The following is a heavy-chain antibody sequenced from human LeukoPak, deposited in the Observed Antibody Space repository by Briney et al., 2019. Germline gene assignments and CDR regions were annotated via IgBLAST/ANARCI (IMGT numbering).Heavy chain of an antibody. Sequence: GGSLRLSCAASGFTVSSNYMSWVRQAPGKGLEWVSVIYSGGSTYYADSVKGRFTISRDNSKNTLYLQMNSLRAEDTAVYYCARDPLGATGAFDIWGRGTMVTVSS. CDR1: GFTVSSNY. CDR2: IYSGGST. V-gene: IGHV3-53*01. CDR3: ARDPLGATGAFDI. D-gene: IGHD3-16*01. J-gene: IGHJ3*02.